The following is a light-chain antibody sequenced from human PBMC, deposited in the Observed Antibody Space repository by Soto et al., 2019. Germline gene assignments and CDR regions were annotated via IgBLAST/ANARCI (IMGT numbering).Light chain of an antibody. Sequence: DIVMTQPPDSLAVSLGERATVNCKSSQTILYSSNNKNYLAWYQQKPRQPPKLLIYWASTRESGVPDRFSGSGSGTDFTLTISSLQAEDVAIYYCQQYYSTPPTFGPGTKVDIK. J-gene: IGKJ3*01. CDR2: WAS. CDR3: QQYYSTPPT. V-gene: IGKV4-1*01. CDR1: QTILYSSNNKNY.